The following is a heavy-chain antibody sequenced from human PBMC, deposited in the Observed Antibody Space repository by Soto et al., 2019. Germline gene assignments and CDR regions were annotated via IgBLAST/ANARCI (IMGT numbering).Heavy chain of an antibody. CDR3: AKELIVVVPADYDY. J-gene: IGHJ4*01. D-gene: IGHD2-2*01. Sequence: PCGSLRLSCAASGFTFSSYAMSWVRQAPGKGLEWVSIITSDGRTYYADSVKGRFTISRDNSKNTVYLQMNSLRAEDTAVYYCAKELIVVVPADYDYWGHGTMVTVSA. V-gene: IGHV3-23*01. CDR1: GFTFSSYA. CDR2: ITSDGRT.